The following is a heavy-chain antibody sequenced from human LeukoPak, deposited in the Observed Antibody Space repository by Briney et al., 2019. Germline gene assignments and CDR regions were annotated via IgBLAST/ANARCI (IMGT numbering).Heavy chain of an antibody. CDR3: ARETYYGSGSSHYYYYMDV. CDR2: ISGSSSYI. J-gene: IGHJ6*03. V-gene: IGHV3-21*01. D-gene: IGHD3-10*01. CDR1: GFTFSSYS. Sequence: GGSLRLSCAASGFTFSSYSMNWVRQAPGKGLQWVSSISGSSSYIYYADSVKGRFTISRDNAKNSLYLQVNSLRAEDTAVYYCARETYYGSGSSHYYYYMDVWGKGTTVTVSS.